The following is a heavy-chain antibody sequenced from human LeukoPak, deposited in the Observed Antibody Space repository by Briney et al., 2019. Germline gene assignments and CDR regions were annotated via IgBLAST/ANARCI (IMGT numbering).Heavy chain of an antibody. V-gene: IGHV5-51*01. CDR1: GYSFTSYW. CDR2: IYPSDSDT. J-gene: IGHJ3*02. D-gene: IGHD3-10*01. CDR3: ARVSRGIGELPDFDI. Sequence: GESLKISCTGSGYSFTSYWIGWVRQMPGKGLEWMGIIYPSDSDTKYSPSFQGHVTISADKSISTAYLQWSSLKASDTAMYYCARVSRGIGELPDFDIWGQGTMVTVSS.